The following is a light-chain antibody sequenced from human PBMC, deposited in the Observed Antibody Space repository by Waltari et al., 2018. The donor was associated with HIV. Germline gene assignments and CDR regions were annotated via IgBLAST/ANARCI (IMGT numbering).Light chain of an antibody. CDR2: EVS. V-gene: IGLV2-23*02. CDR3: CSYAGSSSI. CDR1: RSAVGSYNV. J-gene: IGLJ1*01. Sequence: QSALTQPASVSGSPGQSITISCTGTRSAVGSYNVVSWFQHHPGKAPKVMIYEVSKRPSGVSNRFSGSKSGNTASLTISGLQAEDEADYYCCSYAGSSSIFGTGTKVTVL.